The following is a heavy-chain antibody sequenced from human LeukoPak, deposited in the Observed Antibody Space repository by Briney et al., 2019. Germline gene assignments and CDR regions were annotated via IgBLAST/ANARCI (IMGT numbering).Heavy chain of an antibody. J-gene: IGHJ6*02. CDR3: ARLVGATSTETLFYYYYGMDV. CDR2: IDTSGTT. D-gene: IGHD1-26*01. CDR1: GASLSRDPYC. Sequence: SETLSLTCTVSGASLSRDPYCSGWIRHSPERGLGWIVGIDTSGTTHYNSSLKSRVIISVDTSKNQVSLNLTSVTSADTAVYYCARLVGATSTETLFYYYYGMDVWGQGTTVTVSS. V-gene: IGHV4-39*01.